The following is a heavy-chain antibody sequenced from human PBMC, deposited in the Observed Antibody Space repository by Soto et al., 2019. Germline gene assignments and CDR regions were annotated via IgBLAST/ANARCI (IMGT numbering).Heavy chain of an antibody. Sequence: GSLRLSCAASGFTFSDYAMHWVRQAPGKGLEWVAIISFDGSNEHYADSVQGRFTISRDNSENTLYLQMNSLRADDTAVYYCARPAATVIFYSGMDVWGQGTTVTVSS. CDR3: ARPAATVIFYSGMDV. CDR1: GFTFSDYA. V-gene: IGHV3-30-3*01. CDR2: ISFDGSNE. D-gene: IGHD4-17*01. J-gene: IGHJ6*02.